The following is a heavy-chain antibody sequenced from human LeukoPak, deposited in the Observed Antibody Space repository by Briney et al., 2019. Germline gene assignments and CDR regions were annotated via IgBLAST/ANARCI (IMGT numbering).Heavy chain of an antibody. D-gene: IGHD3-22*01. CDR2: INSSGGST. CDR1: GYSFTNYY. CDR3: ARAAYSSGPSHRKWFDP. V-gene: IGHV1-46*01. J-gene: IGHJ5*02. Sequence: AASVKVSCKASGYSFTNYYMHWVRQAPGQGLEWMGIINSSGGSTTYAQKFQGRVTMTRDMSTSTIYMELSSLRSEDTAVYYCARAAYSSGPSHRKWFDPWGQGTLVTVSP.